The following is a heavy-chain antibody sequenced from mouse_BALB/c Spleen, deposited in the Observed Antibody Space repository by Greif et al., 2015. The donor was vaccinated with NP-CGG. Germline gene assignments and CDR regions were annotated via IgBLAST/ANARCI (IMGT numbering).Heavy chain of an antibody. V-gene: IGHV5-17*02. Sequence: EVQGVESGGGLVQPGGSRKLSCAASGFTFSSFGMHWVRQAPEKGLEWVAYISSGSSTIYYADTVKGRFTISRDNPKNTLFLQMTSLRSEDTAMYYCARYSYYYGVAYWGQGTLVTVSA. CDR1: GFTFSSFG. J-gene: IGHJ3*01. D-gene: IGHD1-1*01. CDR3: ARYSYYYGVAY. CDR2: ISSGSSTI.